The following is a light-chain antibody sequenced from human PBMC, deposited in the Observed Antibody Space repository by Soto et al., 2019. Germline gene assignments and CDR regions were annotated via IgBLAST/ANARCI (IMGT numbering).Light chain of an antibody. V-gene: IGLV2-8*01. CDR3: SSNAGSNDLRV. CDR1: SSDLGGYNY. J-gene: IGLJ3*02. Sequence: QSVLTQPPSASGSPGQSVTISCTGTSSDLGGYNYVSWYQQHPGKAPKLMIYEVSKRPSGVPDRFSGSKSGNTASLTVSGLQTEDVADYYCSSNAGSNDLRVFGGGTKLTVL. CDR2: EVS.